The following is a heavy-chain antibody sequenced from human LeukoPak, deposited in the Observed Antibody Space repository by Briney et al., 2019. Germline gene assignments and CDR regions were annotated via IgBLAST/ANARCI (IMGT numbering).Heavy chain of an antibody. Sequence: SETLSLTCIVSGDSIISDTYYWGWIRQPPGKGLEWIGSIYYRGRTSYNPSLESRVTISVDTSKNQFSLKLSSVTAADTAVYYCARGGYYDSSGYYRIPGSDIDYWGQGTLVTVSS. CDR3: ARGGYYDSSGYYRIPGSDIDY. D-gene: IGHD3-22*01. J-gene: IGHJ4*02. V-gene: IGHV4-39*07. CDR1: GDSIISDTYY. CDR2: IYYRGRT.